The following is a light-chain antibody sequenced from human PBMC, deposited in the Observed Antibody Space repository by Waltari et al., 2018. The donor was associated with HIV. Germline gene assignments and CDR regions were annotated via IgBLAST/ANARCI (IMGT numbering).Light chain of an antibody. CDR3: QQYNNWPT. J-gene: IGKJ1*01. CDR2: ASS. CDR1: QPISST. Sequence: EIVMTHSPASLSLPPGKTATLSCRASQPISSTLAWYQSRPGQAPRLLIYASSTRATGVPTRFSGRGSGTDFTLSISGLQSEDVAVYYCQQYNNWPTFGRGTKVELK. V-gene: IGKV3-15*01.